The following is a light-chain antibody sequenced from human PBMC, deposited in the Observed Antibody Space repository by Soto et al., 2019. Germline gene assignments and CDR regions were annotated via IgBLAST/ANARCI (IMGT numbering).Light chain of an antibody. CDR3: QQSYSTPPT. J-gene: IGKJ4*01. CDR2: AAS. CDR1: QSISNY. Sequence: DIQMTQSPSSLSASVGDRVAITCRASQSISNYLNWYQQKPGKAPKLLICAASSLQSGVSSRFSGSGSGTDFTLTISSLQPEDFATYYCQQSYSTPPTFGGGTKVEIK. V-gene: IGKV1-39*01.